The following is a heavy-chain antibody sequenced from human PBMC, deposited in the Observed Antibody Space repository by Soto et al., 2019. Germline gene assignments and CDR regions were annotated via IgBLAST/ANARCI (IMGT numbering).Heavy chain of an antibody. CDR2: IYYSGST. CDR3: ARRIDYYGMDV. CDR1: GGSISSSSYY. J-gene: IGHJ6*02. Sequence: QLQLQESGPGLVKPSETLSLTCTVSGGSISSSSYYWGWIRQPPGKGLEWIGSIYYSGSTYYNPSLKSRVTISVDTSKNQFSLKLSSVTAADTAVYYCARRIDYYGMDVWGQGTTVTVSS. D-gene: IGHD2-15*01. V-gene: IGHV4-39*01.